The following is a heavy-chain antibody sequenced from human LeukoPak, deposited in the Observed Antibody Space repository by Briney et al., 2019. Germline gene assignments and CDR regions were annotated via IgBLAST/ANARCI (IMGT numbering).Heavy chain of an antibody. CDR1: GYTFTTYY. J-gene: IGHJ5*02. Sequence: ASVKVSCKASGYTFTTYYMHWVRQAPGQGLEWMGIINPSGGSTSYAQKFQGRLTMTRDTSTSTVYMELSSLRSEDTAVYYCARAAGSSGYSSWGQGTLVTVSS. V-gene: IGHV1-46*01. CDR2: INPSGGST. CDR3: ARAAGSSGYSS. D-gene: IGHD3-22*01.